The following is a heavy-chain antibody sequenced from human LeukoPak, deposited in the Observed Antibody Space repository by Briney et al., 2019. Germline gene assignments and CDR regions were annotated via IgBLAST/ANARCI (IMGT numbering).Heavy chain of an antibody. Sequence: KPSETLSLTCTVSGGSISSSSYYWGWIRQPPGKGLEWIGSIYHSGSTYYNPSLKSRVTISVDTSKNQFSLKLSSVTAADTAVYYCARVAGSSWYLDAFDIWGQGTMVTVSS. D-gene: IGHD6-13*01. CDR2: IYHSGST. CDR1: GGSISSSSYY. CDR3: ARVAGSSWYLDAFDI. J-gene: IGHJ3*02. V-gene: IGHV4-39*07.